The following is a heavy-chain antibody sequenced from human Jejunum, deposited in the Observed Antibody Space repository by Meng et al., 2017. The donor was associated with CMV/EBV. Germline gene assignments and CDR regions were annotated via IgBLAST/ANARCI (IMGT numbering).Heavy chain of an antibody. D-gene: IGHD2-2*01. CDR3: AREEYQPPYQFDY. Sequence: SGYPFTTYTISWVRQTPGQGLEWMGWISPYNGHTKYARMVQGRVTMTADTSTSTAYMELRSLRSDDTAIYFCAREEYQPPYQFDYWGQGTLVTVSS. CDR1: GYPFTTYT. V-gene: IGHV1-18*01. J-gene: IGHJ4*02. CDR2: ISPYNGHT.